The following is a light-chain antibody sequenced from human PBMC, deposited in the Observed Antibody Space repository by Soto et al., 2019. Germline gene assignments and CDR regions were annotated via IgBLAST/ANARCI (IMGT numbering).Light chain of an antibody. CDR2: EVS. V-gene: IGLV2-8*01. CDR3: SSYAGSTL. J-gene: IGLJ2*01. Sequence: QSALTQPPSASGSPGQSVTISCTGTSSDVGGYNYVSWYQQHPGKAPKLMIYEVSKRPSGVPDRFSGSKSANTASLTVSGLQAEDEADYYCSSYAGSTLFGGGTKLTVL. CDR1: SSDVGGYNY.